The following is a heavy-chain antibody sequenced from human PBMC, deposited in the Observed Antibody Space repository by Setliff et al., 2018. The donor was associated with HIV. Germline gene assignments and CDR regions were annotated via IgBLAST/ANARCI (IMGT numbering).Heavy chain of an antibody. J-gene: IGHJ3*02. CDR1: GGSFSGYC. CDR3: ARVVITFGDIIVTPGAFDI. V-gene: IGHV4-34*01. Sequence: SETLSLTCAVYGGSFSGYCWSWIRQPPGKGLEWIGNLYHSGSTYYNPSLESRVTISRDTSKNQFSLKLNSVTAADTAVYYCARVVITFGDIIVTPGAFDIWGPGTRVTV. D-gene: IGHD3-16*02. CDR2: LYHSGST.